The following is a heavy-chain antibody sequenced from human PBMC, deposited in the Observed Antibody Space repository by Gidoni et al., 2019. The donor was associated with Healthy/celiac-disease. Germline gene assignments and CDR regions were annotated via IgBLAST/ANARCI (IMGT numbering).Heavy chain of an antibody. CDR1: VFTFSSFS. Sequence: EVQLVESGGGLVQTGGSLRLTGAASVFTFSSFSMNWVRPAPGKGLELLSYISSSRRIIYYADSVKGRFTIYRDNAKNSLYLQMNSLRDEDTAVYYCARGYCSGGSCYSGDAFDIWGQGTMVTVSS. V-gene: IGHV3-48*02. CDR3: ARGYCSGGSCYSGDAFDI. J-gene: IGHJ3*02. D-gene: IGHD2-15*01. CDR2: ISSSRRII.